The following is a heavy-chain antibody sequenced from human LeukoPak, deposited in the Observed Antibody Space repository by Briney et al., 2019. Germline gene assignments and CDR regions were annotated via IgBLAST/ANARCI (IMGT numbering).Heavy chain of an antibody. D-gene: IGHD3-10*02. CDR3: AELGITMIGGV. J-gene: IGHJ6*04. CDR2: ISSSGSTI. V-gene: IGHV3-11*04. CDR1: GFTVSSNY. Sequence: PGGSPRLSCAASGFTVSSNYMSWVRQAPGKGLEWVSYISSSGSTIYYADSVKGRFTISRDNAKNSLHLQMNSLRAEDTAVYYCAELGITMIGGVWGKGTTVTISS.